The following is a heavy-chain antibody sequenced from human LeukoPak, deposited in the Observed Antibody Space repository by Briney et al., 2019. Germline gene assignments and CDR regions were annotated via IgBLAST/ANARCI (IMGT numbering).Heavy chain of an antibody. D-gene: IGHD6-6*01. J-gene: IGHJ5*02. CDR2: INPNSGGT. Sequence: GASVKVSCKASGYTFTGYYMHWVRQAPGQGLEWMGRINPNSGGTNYAQKFQGRVTMTRDTSISTAYMELSRLRSDDTAVYYCARAPIYSSSSDWFDPWGQGTLVTVSS. CDR3: ARAPIYSSSSDWFDP. V-gene: IGHV1-2*06. CDR1: GYTFTGYY.